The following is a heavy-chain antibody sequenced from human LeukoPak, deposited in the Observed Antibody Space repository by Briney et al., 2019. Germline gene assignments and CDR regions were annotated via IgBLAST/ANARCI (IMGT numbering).Heavy chain of an antibody. CDR1: GGTISSTPYY. J-gene: IGHJ4*02. CDR3: AKEPTGAKTFDS. CDR2: LFYSGST. V-gene: IGHV4-39*07. Sequence: SETLSLTCTVSGGTISSTPYYWGWIRQPPGKGLEWIGTLFYSGSTYYNPSLKSRVAISVDTANNQFSLRLSSVTAADTAVYYCAKEPTGAKTFDSWGQGTLVTVSS. D-gene: IGHD7-27*01.